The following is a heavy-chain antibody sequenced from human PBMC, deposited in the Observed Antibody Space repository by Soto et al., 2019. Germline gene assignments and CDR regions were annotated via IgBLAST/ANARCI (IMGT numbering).Heavy chain of an antibody. V-gene: IGHV1-69*13. J-gene: IGHJ4*02. CDR1: GGTFSSYA. Sequence: ASVKVSCKASGGTFSSYAISWVRQAPGQGLEWMGGIIPIFGTANYAQKFQGRVTITADESTSTAYMELSSLRSEDTAVYYCARGTHSSSSPLRLDYWGQGTLVTVSS. D-gene: IGHD6-6*01. CDR3: ARGTHSSSSPLRLDY. CDR2: IIPIFGTA.